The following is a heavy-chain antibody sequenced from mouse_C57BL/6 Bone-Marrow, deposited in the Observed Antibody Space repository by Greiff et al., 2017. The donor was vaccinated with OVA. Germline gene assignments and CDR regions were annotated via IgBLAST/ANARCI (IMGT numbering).Heavy chain of an antibody. J-gene: IGHJ4*01. Sequence: VQLQQPGAELVRPGASVKLSCTASGFTFKNTYMQWVKQRPEQGLEWIGRIDPANDNTNYAPKFQGKATMTADTSSNTAYMQLSSLSSEDTAVYCGARGPFGSSFYAMDYWGQGTSVTVSS. CDR2: IDPANDNT. D-gene: IGHD1-1*01. CDR3: ARGPFGSSFYAMDY. V-gene: IGHV14-3*01. CDR1: GFTFKNTY.